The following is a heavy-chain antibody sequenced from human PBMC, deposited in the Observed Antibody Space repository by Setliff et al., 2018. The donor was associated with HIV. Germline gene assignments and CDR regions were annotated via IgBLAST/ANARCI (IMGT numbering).Heavy chain of an antibody. J-gene: IGHJ3*02. CDR1: GGSISSYY. Sequence: PSETLSLTCTVSGGSISSYYWSWIRQPAGKGLEWIGRIYTSGSTNYNPSLKSRVTISVDTSKNQFSLKMSSVTAADTAVYYCARAIVGAPGDAFDIWGQGTMVTVSS. V-gene: IGHV4-4*07. CDR2: IYTSGST. D-gene: IGHD1-26*01. CDR3: ARAIVGAPGDAFDI.